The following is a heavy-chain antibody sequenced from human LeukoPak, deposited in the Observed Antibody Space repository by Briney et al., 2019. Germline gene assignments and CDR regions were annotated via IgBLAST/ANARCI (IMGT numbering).Heavy chain of an antibody. D-gene: IGHD2-8*01. CDR2: INSDESNT. J-gene: IGHJ3*02. CDR1: GFTFSHYL. Sequence: GGSLRLSCAASGFTFSHYLMHWFRQAPGKGLVWVSRINSDESNTNSYADSVKGRFIISRDNAKNTLYLQMNSLRAEDTAVYFCGRGGNGIDIWGQGTTVIVSS. CDR3: GRGGNGIDI. V-gene: IGHV3-74*01.